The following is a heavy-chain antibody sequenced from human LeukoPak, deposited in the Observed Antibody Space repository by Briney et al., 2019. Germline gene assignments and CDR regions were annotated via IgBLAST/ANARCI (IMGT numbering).Heavy chain of an antibody. V-gene: IGHV3-23*01. J-gene: IGHJ4*02. CDR1: GFTFSSYA. CDR3: ASGDSGGSCYNQLHY. CDR2: ISGSGGST. Sequence: GGSLRLSCVASGFTFSSYAFTWVRQAPGKGLEWVSAISGSGGSTYYADSMKGRFTISRDNSKNTLYLQVNSLRAEDTAVYYCASGDSGGSCYNQLHYWGRGTLVTVSS. D-gene: IGHD2-15*01.